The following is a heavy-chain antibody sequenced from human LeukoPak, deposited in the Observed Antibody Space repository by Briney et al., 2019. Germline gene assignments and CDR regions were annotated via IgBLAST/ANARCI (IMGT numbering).Heavy chain of an antibody. CDR1: GFTFSFYA. V-gene: IGHV3-23*01. CDR2: ISGGGST. J-gene: IGHJ4*02. Sequence: PGGSLRLSCAASGFTFSFYAMSWVRQAPGKGLEWVSAISGGGSTYYRDSVKGRFTVSRDNSMDTLYLQMNSLRAEDTAVYYCAGGGNSVLDYWGQGTLVTVSS. CDR3: AGGGNSVLDY. D-gene: IGHD4-23*01.